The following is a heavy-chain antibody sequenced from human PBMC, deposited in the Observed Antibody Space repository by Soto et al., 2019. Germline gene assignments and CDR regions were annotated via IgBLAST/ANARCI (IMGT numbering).Heavy chain of an antibody. CDR1: GFTFSSYG. CDR3: AIHSSSVYYGMDV. V-gene: IGHV3-30*03. CDR2: ISYDGSNK. Sequence: VQLVESGGGVVQPGRSLRLSCAASGFTFSSYGMHWVRQAPGKGLEWVAVISYDGSNKYYADSVKGRFTISRDNSKNTLYLQMNSLRAEDTAVYYCAIHSSSVYYGMDVWGQGTTVTVSS. D-gene: IGHD6-6*01. J-gene: IGHJ6*02.